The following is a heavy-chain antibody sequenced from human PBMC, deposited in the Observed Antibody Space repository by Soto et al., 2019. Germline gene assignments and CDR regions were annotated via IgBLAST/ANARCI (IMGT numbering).Heavy chain of an antibody. Sequence: EVQLVESGGGLVQPGRSLRLSCAASGFTFDDYAMHWVRQPPGKGLEWVSGITWNSGIIGYADSVKGRFTISRGNAKNSLYLQMNSLRPEDTALYYCAKDQGYSTSYYGYVDLWGRGTLVTVSS. CDR1: GFTFDDYA. V-gene: IGHV3-9*01. D-gene: IGHD6-13*01. CDR3: AKDQGYSTSYYGYVDL. J-gene: IGHJ2*01. CDR2: ITWNSGII.